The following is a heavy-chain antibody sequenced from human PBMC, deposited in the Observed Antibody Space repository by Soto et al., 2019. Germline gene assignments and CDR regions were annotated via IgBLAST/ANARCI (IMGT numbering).Heavy chain of an antibody. J-gene: IGHJ4*02. CDR1: GFTFSSYG. Sequence: GGSLRLSCAASGFTFSSYGMHWVRQAPGKGLEWVALVWYDGNDKYYLDSVRDRFTIFRDDSKNALYLQMDNLRADDTAVYFCARDPSDSSGILDFWGQGALVTVSS. CDR3: ARDPSDSSGILDF. D-gene: IGHD3-22*01. CDR2: VWYDGNDK. V-gene: IGHV3-33*08.